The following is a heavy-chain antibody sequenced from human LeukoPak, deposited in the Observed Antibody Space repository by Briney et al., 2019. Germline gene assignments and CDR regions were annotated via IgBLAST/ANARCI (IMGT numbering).Heavy chain of an antibody. CDR3: ARDSLRYYDSSGYGGGPYWYFDL. CDR2: IYYSGST. D-gene: IGHD3-22*01. CDR1: GGSISSYY. J-gene: IGHJ2*01. V-gene: IGHV4-59*01. Sequence: PSETLSLTCTVSGGSISSYYWSWIRQPPGKGLEWIGYIYYSGSTNYNPSLKSRVTISVDTSKNQFSLKLSSVTAADTAVYYCARDSLRYYDSSGYGGGPYWYFDLWGRGTLVTVSS.